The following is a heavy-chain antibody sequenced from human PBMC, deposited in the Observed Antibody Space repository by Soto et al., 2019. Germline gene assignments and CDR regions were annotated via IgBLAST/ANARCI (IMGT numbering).Heavy chain of an antibody. Sequence: ASVKASCKASVYTFTRYDINWVRQATGQGLEWMGWMNPNSGNTGYAQKFQGRVTMTRNTSISTAYMELSSLRSEDTAVYYCARGAYNCNQFDPWGQGTLVTVSS. CDR2: MNPNSGNT. D-gene: IGHD1-20*01. J-gene: IGHJ5*02. CDR1: VYTFTRYD. CDR3: ARGAYNCNQFDP. V-gene: IGHV1-8*01.